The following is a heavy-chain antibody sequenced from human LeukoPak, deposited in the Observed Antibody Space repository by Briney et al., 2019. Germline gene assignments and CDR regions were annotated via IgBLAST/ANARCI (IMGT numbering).Heavy chain of an antibody. J-gene: IGHJ4*02. D-gene: IGHD2-15*01. Sequence: PGGSLRLSCAASTFTFANSAMYWFRQAPGKGLEWVSTIDGGGGNTYYTDPVTGRFTISRDNSKNTLYLQMNSLRAEDTAVYYCAKKTDSAARYFAYWGQGTRVTVSS. V-gene: IGHV3-23*01. CDR3: AKKTDSAARYFAY. CDR1: TFTFANSA. CDR2: IDGGGGNT.